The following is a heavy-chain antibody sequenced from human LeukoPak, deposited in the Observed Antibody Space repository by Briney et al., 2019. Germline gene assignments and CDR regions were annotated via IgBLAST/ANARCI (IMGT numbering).Heavy chain of an antibody. J-gene: IGHJ4*02. D-gene: IGHD6-19*01. CDR3: VKVVGYGSGWYYEY. Sequence: GGSLRLSCAASGFTFSRYAMHWVRQAPGKGLEYVSAITRDGGSTFYANSVNGRFTISRDNSKNTLYLQMGSLRTDDMAMYYCVKVVGYGSGWYYEYWGQGTLVTVSS. CDR1: GFTFSRYA. V-gene: IGHV3-64*01. CDR2: ITRDGGST.